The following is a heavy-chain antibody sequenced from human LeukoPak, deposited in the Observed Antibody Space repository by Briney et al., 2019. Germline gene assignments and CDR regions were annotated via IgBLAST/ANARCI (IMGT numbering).Heavy chain of an antibody. Sequence: SETLSLTCTVSGGSISSYYWSWIRQPPGKGLEWIGYIYYSGSTNYNPSLKSRVTISVDTSKNQFSLKLSSVTAAGTAVYYCARIPGIAARPGWFDPWGQGTLVTVSS. CDR3: ARIPGIAARPGWFDP. CDR1: GGSISSYY. CDR2: IYYSGST. J-gene: IGHJ5*02. D-gene: IGHD6-6*01. V-gene: IGHV4-59*01.